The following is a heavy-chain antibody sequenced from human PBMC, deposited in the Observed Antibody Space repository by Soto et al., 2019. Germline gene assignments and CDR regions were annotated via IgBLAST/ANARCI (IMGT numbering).Heavy chain of an antibody. D-gene: IGHD2-8*01. V-gene: IGHV6-1*01. CDR3: ATLSGYFTISPFDP. CDR2: TYYRSKWYN. J-gene: IGHJ5*02. Sequence: SQTLALTCVISGDSVSGNSAAWNWIRQSPSRGLEWLGRTYYRSKWYNDYAVSVKSRITVTPDTSKNQVFLNLTSVSAADTAVYYCATLSGYFTISPFDPWGQGILVTVAS. CDR1: GDSVSGNSAA.